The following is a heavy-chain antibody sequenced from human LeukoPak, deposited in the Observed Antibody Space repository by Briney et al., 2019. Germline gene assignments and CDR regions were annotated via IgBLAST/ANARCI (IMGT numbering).Heavy chain of an antibody. CDR1: GGTFSSYA. D-gene: IGHD2-2*01. Sequence: GASVKVSCKASGGTFSSYAISWVRQAPGQGLEWMGGIIPIFGTANYAQKFQGRVTITADESTSTAYMELSSLRSEDTAVYYCARDFQYQLLPNWFDPWGQGTLVTVSS. V-gene: IGHV1-69*13. J-gene: IGHJ5*02. CDR3: ARDFQYQLLPNWFDP. CDR2: IIPIFGTA.